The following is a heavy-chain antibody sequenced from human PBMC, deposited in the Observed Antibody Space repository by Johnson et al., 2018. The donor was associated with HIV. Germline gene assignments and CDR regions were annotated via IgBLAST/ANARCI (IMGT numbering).Heavy chain of an antibody. V-gene: IGHV3-11*04. CDR2: LSSSGSTL. J-gene: IGHJ3*02. Sequence: QVQLVESGGGLVKPGGSLRLSCAASGFTFSDYYMSWIRQAPGKGLEWVSYLSSSGSTLYYADSVTGRFTISRDNSKNTLYLQMNSLRAEDTAVYYCAKPNSGYALGLGAFDIWGQGTMVTVSS. CDR3: AKPNSGYALGLGAFDI. D-gene: IGHD5-12*01. CDR1: GFTFSDYY.